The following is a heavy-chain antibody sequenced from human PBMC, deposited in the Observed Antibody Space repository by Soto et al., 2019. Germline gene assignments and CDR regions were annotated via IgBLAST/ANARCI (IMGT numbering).Heavy chain of an antibody. Sequence: ASVKVSCKASGYTFINYYLHWVRQAPGQGLEWMGWINPNSGSTNYAQKFQGRVTMTRDTSITTAYMELTSLTSDDTAVYYCARGRGSSSNNFFDPWGQGTLVTVSS. J-gene: IGHJ5*02. CDR1: GYTFINYY. CDR2: INPNSGST. D-gene: IGHD6-6*01. CDR3: ARGRGSSSNNFFDP. V-gene: IGHV1-2*02.